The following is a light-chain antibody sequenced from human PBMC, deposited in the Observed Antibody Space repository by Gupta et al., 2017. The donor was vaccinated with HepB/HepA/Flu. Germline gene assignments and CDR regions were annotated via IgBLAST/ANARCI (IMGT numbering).Light chain of an antibody. CDR3: NSRDSSGNHVV. V-gene: IGLV3-19*01. CDR2: GKN. CDR1: RLRSYY. Sequence: SSELTQDPAVSVALGQTVRTTCQGDRLRSYYASWYQQKPGKAPVLVIYGKNNRPSGIPNRFSGSKSGNTASLTITGAQAEDGADYYCNSRDSSGNHVVFGGGTKLTVL. J-gene: IGLJ2*01.